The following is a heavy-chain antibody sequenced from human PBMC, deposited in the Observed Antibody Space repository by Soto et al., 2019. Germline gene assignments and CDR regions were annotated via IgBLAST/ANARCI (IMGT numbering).Heavy chain of an antibody. Sequence: PGGSLRLSCAASGFTFSSYAMSWVRQAPGKGLEWASAISGSGGSTYYADSVKGRFTISRDNSKNTLYLQMNSLRAEDTAVYYCAKDAAVSGYVRYHYYGMDVWGQGTTVTVSS. V-gene: IGHV3-23*01. D-gene: IGHD5-12*01. CDR3: AKDAAVSGYVRYHYYGMDV. CDR1: GFTFSSYA. CDR2: ISGSGGST. J-gene: IGHJ6*02.